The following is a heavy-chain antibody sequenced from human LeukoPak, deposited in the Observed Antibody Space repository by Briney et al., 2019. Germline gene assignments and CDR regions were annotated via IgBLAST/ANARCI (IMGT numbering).Heavy chain of an antibody. J-gene: IGHJ3*02. CDR3: ARGEFPLDAFDI. V-gene: IGHV1-18*01. CDR1: GYNFDNYG. Sequence: ASVKVSCKSSGYNFDNYGIGWVRQAPGQGLEWMGWISPYSGNTNCGQKLQGRVTMTTDTSTNTAYMELRRLSLDDTAIYYCARGEFPLDAFDIWGQGTMVTVSS. CDR2: ISPYSGNT. D-gene: IGHD3-10*01.